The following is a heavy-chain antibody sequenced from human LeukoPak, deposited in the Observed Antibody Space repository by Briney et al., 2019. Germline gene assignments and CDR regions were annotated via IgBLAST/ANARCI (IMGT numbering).Heavy chain of an antibody. J-gene: IGHJ4*02. CDR2: IYYSGST. Sequence: SETLSLTCTVSGGSISSYYWSWIRQPSGKGLEWIGYIYYSGSTNYNPSLKSRVTISVDTSKNQFSLKLSSVTAADTAVYYCARVRGQWLVLDYWGQGTLVTVSS. D-gene: IGHD6-19*01. CDR1: GGSISSYY. V-gene: IGHV4-59*01. CDR3: ARVRGQWLVLDY.